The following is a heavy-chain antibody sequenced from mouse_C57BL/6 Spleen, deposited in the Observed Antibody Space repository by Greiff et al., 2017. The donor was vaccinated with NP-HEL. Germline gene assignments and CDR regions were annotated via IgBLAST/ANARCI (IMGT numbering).Heavy chain of an antibody. D-gene: IGHD1-1*01. Sequence: VQLQQSGAELVKPGASVKLSCTASGFNITDYYMHWVKQRTEQGLEWIGRIDPEDGETKYAPKFQGKATIPADTSSNTAYLQRSSLTSEDTAVYYCARLGITTVVARDYWGQGTTLTVSS. V-gene: IGHV14-2*01. J-gene: IGHJ2*01. CDR1: GFNITDYY. CDR2: IDPEDGET. CDR3: ARLGITTVVARDY.